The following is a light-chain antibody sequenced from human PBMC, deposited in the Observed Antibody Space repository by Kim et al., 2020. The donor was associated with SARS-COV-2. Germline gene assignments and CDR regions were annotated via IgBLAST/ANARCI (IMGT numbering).Light chain of an antibody. Sequence: SYELTQPPSVSVSPGQTASITCSGDKLGDKYACWYQQKPGQSPVLVIYQDSKRPSGIPERFSGSNSGNTATLTISGTQAMDEADFYCQAWDSSIVVFGGGTPLTV. V-gene: IGLV3-1*01. CDR2: QDS. CDR1: KLGDKY. CDR3: QAWDSSIVV. J-gene: IGLJ2*01.